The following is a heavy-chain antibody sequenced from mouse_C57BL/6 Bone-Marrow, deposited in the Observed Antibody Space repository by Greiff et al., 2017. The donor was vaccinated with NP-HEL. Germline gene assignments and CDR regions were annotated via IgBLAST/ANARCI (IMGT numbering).Heavy chain of an antibody. D-gene: IGHD2-10*02. CDR1: GYTFTDYY. CDR2: INPYNGGT. J-gene: IGHJ4*01. Sequence: VQLQQSGPVLVKPGASVKMSCKASGYTFTDYYMNWVKQSHGKSLEWIGVINPYNGGTSYNQKFKGKATLTVDKSSSTAYMELNSLTSEDSAVYYCARFPYGIYAMDYWGQGTSVTVSS. CDR3: ARFPYGIYAMDY. V-gene: IGHV1-19*01.